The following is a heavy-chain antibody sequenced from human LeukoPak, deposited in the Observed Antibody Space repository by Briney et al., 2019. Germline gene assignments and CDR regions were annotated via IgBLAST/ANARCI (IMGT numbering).Heavy chain of an antibody. CDR3: ARDGWDHDPQNNWFDP. D-gene: IGHD1-26*01. J-gene: IGHJ5*02. Sequence: PSETLSLTCTVSSGSITSSSYYWGWIRQPPGKGLEWIGSMYYSGSTYYNPSLKSRVTISVDTSKNQFSLKLTSVTAADTAVYYCARDGWDHDPQNNWFDPWGQGTLVTVSS. V-gene: IGHV4-39*07. CDR1: SGSITSSSYY. CDR2: MYYSGST.